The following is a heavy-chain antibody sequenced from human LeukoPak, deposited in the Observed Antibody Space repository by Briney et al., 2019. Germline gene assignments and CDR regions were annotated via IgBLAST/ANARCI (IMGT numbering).Heavy chain of an antibody. V-gene: IGHV3-23*01. CDR3: AKGERITIFGVVTHVDY. J-gene: IGHJ4*02. Sequence: GGSLRLSCAASGFTFSSHVMTWVRQAPGKGLEVLSSISGSGGSKYYAGSVKGRFTISRDNSKNTLYLQMNRLRAEDTTVYYCAKGERITIFGVVTHVDYWGQGTLVTVSS. D-gene: IGHD3-3*01. CDR2: ISGSGGSK. CDR1: GFTFSSHV.